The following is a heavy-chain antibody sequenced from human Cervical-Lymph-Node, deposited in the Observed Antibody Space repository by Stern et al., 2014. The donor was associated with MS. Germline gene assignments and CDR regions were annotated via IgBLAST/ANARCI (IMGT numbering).Heavy chain of an antibody. D-gene: IGHD6-13*01. V-gene: IGHV5-51*01. CDR3: ARVWYVGSSDY. J-gene: IGHJ4*02. CDR2: IYPGDSET. CDR1: GYSFTTYW. Sequence: VQLGQPGAEVKKTGESLKISCKGSGYSFTTYWIGWVRQMPGKGLEWMGIIYPGDSETRYSPSFQGHVTISADKSTNTAYLQWSSLKASDTAMYYCARVWYVGSSDYWAQGTLVTVSS.